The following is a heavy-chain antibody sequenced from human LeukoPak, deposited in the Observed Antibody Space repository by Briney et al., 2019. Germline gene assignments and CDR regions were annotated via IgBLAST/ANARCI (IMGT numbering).Heavy chain of an antibody. CDR2: ISGSGGST. CDR1: GFTFSSYA. D-gene: IGHD6-19*01. Sequence: GGSLRLSCAASGFTFSSYAMSWVRQAPGKGLEWVSAISGSGGSTYYADSVKGRFTISRDNSKNTLYLQMNSLRAEDAAVYYCARREVGVAAYYFDYWGQGTLVTVSS. J-gene: IGHJ4*02. CDR3: ARREVGVAAYYFDY. V-gene: IGHV3-23*01.